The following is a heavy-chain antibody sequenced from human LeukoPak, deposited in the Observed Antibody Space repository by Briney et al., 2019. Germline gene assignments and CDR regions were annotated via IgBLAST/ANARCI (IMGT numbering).Heavy chain of an antibody. V-gene: IGHV3-7*02. CDR2: IKQDGSEK. CDR1: GFSFSSYW. CDR3: ARHNPYSSGWYCFDD. J-gene: IGHJ4*02. D-gene: IGHD6-13*01. Sequence: GGSLRLSCAASGFSFSSYWMSWVRQAPEKGLEWVANIKQDGSEKYYVDSVKGRFTISRDNAKNSLYLQMNSLRAEDTAVYYCARHNPYSSGWYCFDDWGQGTLVTVSS.